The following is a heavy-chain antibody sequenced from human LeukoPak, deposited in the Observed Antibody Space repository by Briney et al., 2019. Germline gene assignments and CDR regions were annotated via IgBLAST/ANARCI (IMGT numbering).Heavy chain of an antibody. J-gene: IGHJ5*02. V-gene: IGHV1-3*01. CDR3: ARGGKIVVVPAAISWFDP. CDR2: INAGNGNT. D-gene: IGHD2-2*01. CDR1: GYTSTSYA. Sequence: ALVKVSCKASGYTSTSYAMHWVRQAPGQRLEWMGWINAGNGNTKYSQKFQGRVTITRDTSASTAYMELSSLRSEDTAVYYCARGGKIVVVPAAISWFDPWGQGTLVTVSS.